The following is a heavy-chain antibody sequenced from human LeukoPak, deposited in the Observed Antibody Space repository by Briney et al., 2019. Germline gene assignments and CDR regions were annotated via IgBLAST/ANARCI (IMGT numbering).Heavy chain of an antibody. CDR2: VRYDGSNK. Sequence: PGGSLRLSCAASGFTFSSYGMRWVRQAPDKGLEWVALVRYDGSNKYYADSVKGRFTISRDNSKNTLYLQMNCLRAEDTAVYYCAKEVTTWTTATFDYWGQGTLVTVSS. J-gene: IGHJ4*02. D-gene: IGHD4-17*01. CDR1: GFTFSSYG. V-gene: IGHV3-30*02. CDR3: AKEVTTWTTATFDY.